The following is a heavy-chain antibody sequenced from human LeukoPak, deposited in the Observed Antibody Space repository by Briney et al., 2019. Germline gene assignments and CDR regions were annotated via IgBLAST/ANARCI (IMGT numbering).Heavy chain of an antibody. CDR2: IRSKAYGGTT. CDR1: VFSFGDYA. D-gene: IGHD3-22*01. J-gene: IGHJ4*02. CDR3: QTYYYDTSGYYYIDQ. Sequence: PGRSLRLSRTTSVFSFGDYAMSWVPEAPGNGLEWIGFIRSKAYGGTTEYAASVKGRFTISRDDSKSIAYLQMNSLNTEDTAVYSCQTYYYDTSGYYYIDQWGQGTLVTVSS. V-gene: IGHV3-49*04.